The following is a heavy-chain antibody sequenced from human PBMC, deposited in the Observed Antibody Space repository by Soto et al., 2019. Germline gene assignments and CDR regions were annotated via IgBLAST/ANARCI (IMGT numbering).Heavy chain of an antibody. J-gene: IGHJ4*02. Sequence: QVQLVESGGGVVQPGRSLRLSCAASGFTFSSYAMNWVRQAPGKGLEWVALISYDGNNQYYADSVKGRFTISRDSSKNTLYMHMNSLRDADTAFYYCGRCSSTSCQLGSDYWGQGTLVTVSS. CDR3: GRCSSTSCQLGSDY. D-gene: IGHD2-2*01. CDR2: ISYDGNNQ. V-gene: IGHV3-30-3*01. CDR1: GFTFSSYA.